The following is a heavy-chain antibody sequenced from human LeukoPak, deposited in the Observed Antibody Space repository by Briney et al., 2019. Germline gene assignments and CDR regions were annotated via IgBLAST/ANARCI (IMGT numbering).Heavy chain of an antibody. D-gene: IGHD4-17*01. V-gene: IGHV4-39*07. Sequence: SETLSPTCTVSGGSISSSSYYWGWIRQPPGKALEWIGSIYYSGSTYYNPSLKSRVIISVDTSKKQFSLRLTSVTAADTALYYCARADDNGDYVTYRSSLDYWGQGSLVTVSS. CDR3: ARADDNGDYVTYRSSLDY. J-gene: IGHJ4*02. CDR1: GGSISSSSYY. CDR2: IYYSGST.